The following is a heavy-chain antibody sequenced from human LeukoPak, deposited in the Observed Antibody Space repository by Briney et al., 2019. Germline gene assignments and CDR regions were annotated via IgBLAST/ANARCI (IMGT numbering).Heavy chain of an antibody. Sequence: PGGSLRLSCAASGFTFSSYSMNWVRQAPGKGLEWVSSISSSSSYIYYADSVKGRFTISRDNAKNSLYLQMNSLRAEDTAVYYCARDKGYCSSTSCLLYYYYGMDVWGQGTTVTVSS. J-gene: IGHJ6*02. CDR3: ARDKGYCSSTSCLLYYYYGMDV. D-gene: IGHD2-2*01. CDR2: ISSSSSYI. V-gene: IGHV3-21*01. CDR1: GFTFSSYS.